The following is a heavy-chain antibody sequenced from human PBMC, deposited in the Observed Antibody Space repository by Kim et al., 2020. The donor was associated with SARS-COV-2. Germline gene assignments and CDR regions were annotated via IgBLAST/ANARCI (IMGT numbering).Heavy chain of an antibody. CDR2: IKQDGSEK. CDR3: ARDSTYYDFWSGYYKIGGVDY. CDR1: GFTFSSYW. D-gene: IGHD3-3*01. V-gene: IGHV3-7*01. J-gene: IGHJ4*02. Sequence: GGSLRLSCAASGFTFSSYWMSWVRQAPGKGLEWVANIKQDGSEKYYVDSVKGRFAISRDNAKNSLYLQMNSLRAEDTAVYYCARDSTYYDFWSGYYKIGGVDYWGQGTLVTVSS.